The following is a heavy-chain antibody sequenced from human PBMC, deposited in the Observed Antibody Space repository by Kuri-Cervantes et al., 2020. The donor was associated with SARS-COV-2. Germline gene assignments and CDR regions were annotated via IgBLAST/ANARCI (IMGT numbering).Heavy chain of an antibody. D-gene: IGHD5-18*01. CDR2: INHSGST. CDR1: GGSFSGYY. CDR3: ARTARHFDL. Sequence: GSLRLSCAVYGGSFSGYYWSWIRQPPGKGLEWIGEINHSGSTYYNPSLKSRVTISVDTSKNQFSLKLSSVTAADTAVYYCARTARHFDLWGRGTLVTVSS. V-gene: IGHV4-34*01. J-gene: IGHJ2*01.